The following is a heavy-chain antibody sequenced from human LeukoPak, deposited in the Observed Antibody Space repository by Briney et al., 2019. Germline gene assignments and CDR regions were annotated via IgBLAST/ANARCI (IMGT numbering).Heavy chain of an antibody. V-gene: IGHV1-46*01. CDR1: GYTLTSYY. Sequence: ASVKVSCKASGYTLTSYYMHWVRQAPGQGLEWMGIINPSGGSTSYAQKFQGRVTMTRDTSTSTVYMELSSLRSEDTAVYYCASSPWFGESDDYWGQGTLVTVSS. CDR3: ASSPWFGESDDY. CDR2: INPSGGST. J-gene: IGHJ4*02. D-gene: IGHD3-10*01.